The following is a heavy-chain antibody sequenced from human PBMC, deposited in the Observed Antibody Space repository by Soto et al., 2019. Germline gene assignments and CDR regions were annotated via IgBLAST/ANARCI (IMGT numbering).Heavy chain of an antibody. CDR1: GLPVSTNY. CDR2: IYNDGKT. Sequence: WWSLRLSCSASGLPVSTNYMSWFRQAPGKGLEWVSVIYNDGKTYYADSVKGRFTISRDASNNTLHLQMDSLRDEDTAVYYCVRPLPSGQNYGMDVWGQGTTVTVSS. J-gene: IGHJ6*02. V-gene: IGHV3-53*01. D-gene: IGHD3-10*01. CDR3: VRPLPSGQNYGMDV.